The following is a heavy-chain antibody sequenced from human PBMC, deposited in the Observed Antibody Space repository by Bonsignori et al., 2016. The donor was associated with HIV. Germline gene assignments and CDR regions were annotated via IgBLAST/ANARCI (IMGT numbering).Heavy chain of an antibody. J-gene: IGHJ4*02. CDR1: GFTFSDYG. D-gene: IGHD3-10*01. Sequence: GESLKISCAASGFTFSDYGMHWVRQAPGKGLEWVAFIRYEGRNKYYADSVQGRFTISRDNSKNTLYLQMNSLTTEDTAVYYCAKDARRGGGVFDYWGQGTLVTVSS. V-gene: IGHV3-30*02. CDR3: AKDARRGGGVFDY. CDR2: IRYEGRNK.